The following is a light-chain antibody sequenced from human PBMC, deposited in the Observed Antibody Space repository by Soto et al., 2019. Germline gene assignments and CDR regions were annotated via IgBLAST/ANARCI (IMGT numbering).Light chain of an antibody. CDR1: QSVSSTY. CDR2: AAS. V-gene: IGKV3-20*01. J-gene: IGKJ1*01. Sequence: IVLTQSPGTLSLSPGEVATLSCRASQSVSSTYLAWYQQKPGQAPRLLIYAASNRDTGIPDRFSGSASGTDFTLTISRLEPEDFSVYSCQQYGSLPPTFGQGTKVEIK. CDR3: QQYGSLPPT.